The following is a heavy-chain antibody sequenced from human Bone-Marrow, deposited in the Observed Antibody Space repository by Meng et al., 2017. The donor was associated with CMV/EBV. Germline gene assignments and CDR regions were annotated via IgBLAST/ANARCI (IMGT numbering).Heavy chain of an antibody. CDR3: ARASSSTSCYWS. Sequence: GESLKISCAASGFTFSSYWMSWVRQAPGKGLEWVANIKQDGSEKYYVDSVKGRFTISRDNSKNTLYLQMNSLRAEDTAVYYCARASSSTSCYWSWGQGTLVTVSS. V-gene: IGHV3-7*01. J-gene: IGHJ5*02. CDR2: IKQDGSEK. CDR1: GFTFSSYW. D-gene: IGHD2-2*01.